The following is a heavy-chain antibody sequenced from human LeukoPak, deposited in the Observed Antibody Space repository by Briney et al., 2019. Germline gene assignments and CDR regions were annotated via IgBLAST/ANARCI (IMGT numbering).Heavy chain of an antibody. D-gene: IGHD2-15*01. CDR2: GSAYNGNT. Sequence: ASVTVSCKASGYTFTNYGISWVRQAPGQGLEWMGWGSAYNGNTNYAQKLQGRVTMTIDTYTSPAYMELRSLRSDDTAVYYCARDYCSGGNCYSELDYWGQGTLVTVSS. J-gene: IGHJ4*02. CDR1: GYTFTNYG. CDR3: ARDYCSGGNCYSELDY. V-gene: IGHV1-18*01.